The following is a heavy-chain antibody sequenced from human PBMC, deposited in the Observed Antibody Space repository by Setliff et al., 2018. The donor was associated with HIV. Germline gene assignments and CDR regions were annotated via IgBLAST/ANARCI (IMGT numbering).Heavy chain of an antibody. V-gene: IGHV1-18*01. J-gene: IGHJ4*02. D-gene: IGHD3-3*01. Sequence: ASVKVSCKASGYPFTSYGIGWVRQAPGHGLEWMGYISPYNGDAYYAEKFQGRVTMTTDTSTTAVSMELTNLRSDDTAVYFCARMQAYYNFWRSTYYFDYWGQGTPVTVSS. CDR1: GYPFTSYG. CDR3: ARMQAYYNFWRSTYYFDY. CDR2: ISPYNGDA.